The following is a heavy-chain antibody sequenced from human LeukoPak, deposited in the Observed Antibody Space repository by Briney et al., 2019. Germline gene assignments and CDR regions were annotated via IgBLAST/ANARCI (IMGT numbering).Heavy chain of an antibody. CDR3: ARDGGYYYDSSGYHLDY. D-gene: IGHD3-22*01. Sequence: ASVKVSCKASGYTFTGYYMHWVRQAPGQGLEWMGIINPSGGSTSYAQKFQGRVTMTRDMSTSTVYMELSSLRSEDTAVYYCARDGGYYYDSSGYHLDYWGQGTLVTVSS. CDR1: GYTFTGYY. CDR2: INPSGGST. V-gene: IGHV1-46*01. J-gene: IGHJ4*02.